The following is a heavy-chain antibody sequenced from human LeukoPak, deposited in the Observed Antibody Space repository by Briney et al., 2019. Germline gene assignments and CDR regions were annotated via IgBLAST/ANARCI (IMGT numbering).Heavy chain of an antibody. CDR3: ARDQAGWDSCFDY. J-gene: IGHJ4*02. CDR1: GFTFSSYW. CDR2: IKQDGSEK. Sequence: GGSLRLSCAASGFTFSSYWMSWVRQAPGKGQEWVANIKQDGSEKYYVDSVKGRFTISRDNAKNSLYLQMNSLRAEDTAVYYCARDQAGWDSCFDYWGQGTLVTVSS. D-gene: IGHD1-26*01. V-gene: IGHV3-7*01.